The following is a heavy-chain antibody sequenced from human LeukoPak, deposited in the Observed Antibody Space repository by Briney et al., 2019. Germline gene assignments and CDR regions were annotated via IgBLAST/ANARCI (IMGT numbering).Heavy chain of an antibody. CDR2: IYYSGST. CDR3: ARESNIVRTFDY. V-gene: IGHV4-30-4*08. CDR1: GVSISRGDYD. Sequence: KPSQTLSLTCTVSGVSISRGDYDWRWIRQPPGKGLEWIGYIYYSGSTYYNPSLKSRVTISVDTSKNQFSLKLSSVTAADTAVYYCARESNIVRTFDYWGQGTLVTVSS. J-gene: IGHJ4*02. D-gene: IGHD2-8*01.